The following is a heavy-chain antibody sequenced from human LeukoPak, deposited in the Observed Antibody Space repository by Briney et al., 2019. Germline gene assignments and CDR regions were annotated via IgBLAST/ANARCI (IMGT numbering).Heavy chain of an antibody. Sequence: GGSLRLSCAASGFTFSSYSMNWVRQAPGKGLEWVPSISSSSSYIYYADSVKGRFTISRDNAKNTLYLQMNSLRAEDTAVYYCARDLVVASARYYYYYYGMDVWGQGTTVTVSS. CDR3: ARDLVVASARYYYYYYGMDV. V-gene: IGHV3-21*01. J-gene: IGHJ6*02. CDR2: ISSSSSYI. D-gene: IGHD2-2*01. CDR1: GFTFSSYS.